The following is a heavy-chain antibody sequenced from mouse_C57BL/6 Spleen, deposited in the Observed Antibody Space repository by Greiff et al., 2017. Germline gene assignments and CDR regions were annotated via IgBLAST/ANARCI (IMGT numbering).Heavy chain of an antibody. J-gene: IGHJ3*01. Sequence: VKLQQPGAELVRPGTSVKLSCKASGYTFTSYWMHWVKQRPGQGLEWIGVIDPSDSYTNYNQKFKGKATLTVDTSSSTAYMQLSSLTSEDSAVYYCASYDYDVLRFAYWGQGTLVTVSA. D-gene: IGHD2-4*01. CDR3: ASYDYDVLRFAY. CDR1: GYTFTSYW. V-gene: IGHV1-59*01. CDR2: IDPSDSYT.